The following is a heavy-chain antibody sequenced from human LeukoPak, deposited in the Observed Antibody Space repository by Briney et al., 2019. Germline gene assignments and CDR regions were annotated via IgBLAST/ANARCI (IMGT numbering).Heavy chain of an antibody. CDR3: ARQTAMGRSGDY. J-gene: IGHJ4*02. Sequence: GESLNISCKASGYSFTSYWIGWVRQMPGKGLEWMGIIDPSDSETRYTPSFQGQVTISVDKSLTTADLQWNSLKASDTAIYYCARQTAMGRSGDYWGQGTLVTVSS. CDR2: IDPSDSET. CDR1: GYSFTSYW. D-gene: IGHD5-18*01. V-gene: IGHV5-51*01.